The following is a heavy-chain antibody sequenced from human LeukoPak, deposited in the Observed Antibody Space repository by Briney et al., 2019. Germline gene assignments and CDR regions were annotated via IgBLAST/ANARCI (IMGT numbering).Heavy chain of an antibody. J-gene: IGHJ4*02. V-gene: IGHV1-69*05. D-gene: IGHD3-3*01. Sequence: SVKVSCKASGGTFSSYAISWVRQAPEQGLEWMGGIIPIFGTANYAQKFQGRVTITTDESTSTAYMELSSLRSEDTAVYYCARDAGRFLEWSDYFDYWGQGTLVTVSS. CDR3: ARDAGRFLEWSDYFDY. CDR1: GGTFSSYA. CDR2: IIPIFGTA.